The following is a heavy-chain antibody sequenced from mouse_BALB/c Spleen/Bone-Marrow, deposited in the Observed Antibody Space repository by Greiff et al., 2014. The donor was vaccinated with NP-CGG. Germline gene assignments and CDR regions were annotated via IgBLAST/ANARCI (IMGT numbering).Heavy chain of an antibody. CDR3: ARGGGYDYGHYYAMDY. D-gene: IGHD2-4*01. V-gene: IGHV5-6-5*01. J-gene: IGHJ4*01. CDR2: ISSGGST. CDR1: GFTFSSYA. Sequence: DVKLVESGGGLVKPGGSLKLSCAASGFTFSSYAMSWVRQTPEKRLEWVASISSGGSTYYLDSVKGRFTISRDNARNILYLQMSSLRSEDTAVYYCARGGGYDYGHYYAMDYWGQGTSVTVSS.